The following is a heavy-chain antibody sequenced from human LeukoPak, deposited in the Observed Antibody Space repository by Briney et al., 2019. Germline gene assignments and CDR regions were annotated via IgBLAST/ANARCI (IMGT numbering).Heavy chain of an antibody. J-gene: IGHJ4*02. CDR1: GGTFSSYA. CDR3: ARDADDVSASAGDDY. V-gene: IGHV1-69*10. Sequence: GASVKVSCKASGGTFSSYAINWVRQVPGQGLEWMGGIILTLDIPNYAQKFQGRVTITADKFTSTVYMELSSLKSEDTAVCYCARDADDVSASAGDDYWGQGTLVTVSS. D-gene: IGHD3-16*01. CDR2: IILTLDIP.